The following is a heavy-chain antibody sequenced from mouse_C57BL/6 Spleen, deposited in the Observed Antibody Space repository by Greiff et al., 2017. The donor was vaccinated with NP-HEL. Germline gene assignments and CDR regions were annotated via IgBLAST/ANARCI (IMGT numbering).Heavy chain of an antibody. CDR2: IDPSDSYT. J-gene: IGHJ3*01. CDR3: ASRDPFFAY. V-gene: IGHV1-50*01. CDR1: GYTFTSYW. Sequence: QVQLQQPGAELVKPGASVKLSCKASGYTFTSYWMQWVNQRPGQGLEWIGEIDPSDSYTNYNQKFKGKATLTVDTSSSTAYMQLSSLTSEDSAVYYCASRDPFFAYWGQGTLVTVSA.